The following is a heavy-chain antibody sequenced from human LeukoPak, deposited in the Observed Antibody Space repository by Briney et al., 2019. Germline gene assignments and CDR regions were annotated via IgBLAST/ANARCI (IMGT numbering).Heavy chain of an antibody. V-gene: IGHV4-31*03. CDR2: IYYSGST. CDR1: GGSISSGGYY. Sequence: PSETLSLTCTVSGGSISSGGYYWSWIRQHPGKGLEWIGYIYYSGSTYYNPSLKSRVTISVDTSKNQFSLKLSSVTAADTAVYYCARDPNIGSGGTSSDYWGQGTLVTVSS. CDR3: ARDPNIGSGGTSSDY. D-gene: IGHD2/OR15-2a*01. J-gene: IGHJ4*02.